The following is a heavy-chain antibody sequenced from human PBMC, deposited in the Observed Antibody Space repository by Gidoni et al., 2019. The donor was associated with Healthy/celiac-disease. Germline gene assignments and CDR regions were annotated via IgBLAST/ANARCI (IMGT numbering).Heavy chain of an antibody. CDR1: GFTCSNAR. CDR3: TTIAVVTAGNDY. J-gene: IGHJ4*02. D-gene: IGHD2-21*02. CDR2: IKSKTDGGTT. V-gene: IGHV3-15*01. Sequence: EVQLVESGGGLVKPGGSLRLSCAASGFTCSNARMSWVRQAPGKGLEWVGRIKSKTDGGTTDYAAPVKGRFTISRDDSKNTLYLQMNSLKTEDTAVYYCTTIAVVTAGNDYWGQGTLVTVSS.